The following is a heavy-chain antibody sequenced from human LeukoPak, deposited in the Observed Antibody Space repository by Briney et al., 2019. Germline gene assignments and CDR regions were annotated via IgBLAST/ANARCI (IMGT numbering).Heavy chain of an antibody. J-gene: IGHJ4*02. Sequence: ASVKVSCKASGYTFTSYDINWVRQATGQGLEWMGWMNPNSGNTAYAQKFQGRVTMTRNTSISTAYMELSSLRSEDTAVYYCARDRRIQLWLGEPATFDYWGQGAIVSDSS. CDR1: GYTFTSYD. CDR2: MNPNSGNT. V-gene: IGHV1-8*01. CDR3: ARDRRIQLWLGEPATFDY. D-gene: IGHD5-18*01.